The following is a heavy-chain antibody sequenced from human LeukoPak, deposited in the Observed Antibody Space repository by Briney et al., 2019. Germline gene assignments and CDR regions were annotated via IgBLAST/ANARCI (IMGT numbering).Heavy chain of an antibody. V-gene: IGHV3-9*03. Sequence: GRSLRLSCAASGFTFDDYAMHWVRQAPGKGLEWVSGISWNSGSIGYADSVKVRFTISRDNAKNSLYLQMNSLRAEDMALYYCAKDWGSSGSFDYWGQGTLVTVSS. J-gene: IGHJ4*02. D-gene: IGHD6-19*01. CDR2: ISWNSGSI. CDR3: AKDWGSSGSFDY. CDR1: GFTFDDYA.